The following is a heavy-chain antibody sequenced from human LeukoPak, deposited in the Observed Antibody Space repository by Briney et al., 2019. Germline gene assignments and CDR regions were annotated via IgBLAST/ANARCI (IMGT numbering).Heavy chain of an antibody. J-gene: IGHJ4*02. CDR3: AKDKYGSGSYSYFDY. CDR2: ISWNSGSI. Sequence: GGSLRLSCAASGFTFDDYAMHWVRQAPGKGLEWVSGISWNSGSIGYADSVKGRFTISRDNAKNSLYLQMNSLRAEDTALYYCAKDKYGSGSYSYFDYWGQGTLVTVSS. CDR1: GFTFDDYA. V-gene: IGHV3-9*01. D-gene: IGHD3-10*01.